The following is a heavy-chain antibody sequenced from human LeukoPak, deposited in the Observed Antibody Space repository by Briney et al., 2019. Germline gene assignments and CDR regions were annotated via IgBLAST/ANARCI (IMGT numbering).Heavy chain of an antibody. D-gene: IGHD1-26*01. CDR3: ARVGGARASRYYYGMDV. V-gene: IGHV4-34*01. CDR2: INHSGST. CDR1: GGSFSGYY. Sequence: SETLSLTCAVSGGSFSGYYWSWIRQPPGKGLEWIGEINHSGSTNYNPSLKSRVTISVDTSKNQFSLKLSSVTAADTAVYYCARVGGARASRYYYGMDVWGQGTTVTVPS. J-gene: IGHJ6*02.